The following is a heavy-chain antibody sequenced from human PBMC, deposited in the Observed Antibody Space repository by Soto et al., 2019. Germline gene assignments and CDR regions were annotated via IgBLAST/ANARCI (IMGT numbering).Heavy chain of an antibody. CDR1: GFTFSSYW. CDR2: IKQDGSEK. J-gene: IGHJ6*03. Sequence: GGSLRLSCAASGFTFSSYWMSWVRQAPGKGLEWVANIKQDGSEKYYVDSVKGRFTISRDNAKNSLYLQMNSLRAEDTAVYYCARDLADGDYYYYMDVWGKGTTVTVSS. CDR3: ARDLADGDYYYYMDV. V-gene: IGHV3-7*03. D-gene: IGHD4-17*01.